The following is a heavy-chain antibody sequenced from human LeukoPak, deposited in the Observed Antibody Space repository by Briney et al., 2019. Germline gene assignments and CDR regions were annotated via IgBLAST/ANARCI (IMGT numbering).Heavy chain of an antibody. CDR2: INHSGST. J-gene: IGHJ4*02. V-gene: IGHV4-34*01. Sequence: SETLSLTCAVYGGSFSGYYWSWIRQPLGKGLEWIGEINHSGSTNYNPSLKSRVTISVDTSKNQFSLKLSSVTAADTAVYYCAREVTSRSNYFDYWGQGTLVTVSS. CDR3: AREVTSRSNYFDY. D-gene: IGHD4-4*01. CDR1: GGSFSGYY.